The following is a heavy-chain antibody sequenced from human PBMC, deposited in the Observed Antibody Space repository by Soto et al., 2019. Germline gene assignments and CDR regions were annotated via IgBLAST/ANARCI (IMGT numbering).Heavy chain of an antibody. CDR1: GASFSGYY. V-gene: IGHV4-34*01. CDR3: ARDRCSGGSCYCAFYFDL. CDR2: INHSGST. Sequence: SETLSLTCAVYGASFSGYYWSWIRQPPGKGLEWIGEINHSGSTTYDPSLKSRVTISVDTSKNQFSLKLNSVTAADTAVYYCARDRCSGGSCYCAFYFDLWGRGTLVTVSS. D-gene: IGHD2-15*01. J-gene: IGHJ2*01.